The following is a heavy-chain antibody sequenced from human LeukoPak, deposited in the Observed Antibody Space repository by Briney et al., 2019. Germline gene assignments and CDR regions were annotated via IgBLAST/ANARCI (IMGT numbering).Heavy chain of an antibody. V-gene: IGHV3-74*01. CDR2: ISGDGSVT. CDR3: ARDKNVVGGAKFEY. CDR1: GFTFSSYW. D-gene: IGHD1-26*01. J-gene: IGHJ4*02. Sequence: GGSLRLSCAASGFTFSSYWMHWVRLAPGKGLVWVSRISGDGSVTNCADSVKGRFTISRDNAKNTLYLQMNSLTADDTAVYYCARDKNVVGGAKFEYWGQGTLVTVSS.